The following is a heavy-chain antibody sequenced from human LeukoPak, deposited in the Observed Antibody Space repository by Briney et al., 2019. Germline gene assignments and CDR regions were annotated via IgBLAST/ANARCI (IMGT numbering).Heavy chain of an antibody. J-gene: IGHJ4*02. V-gene: IGHV3-30*03. CDR1: GFTFSRHG. Sequence: GGSLRLSCAASGFTFSRHGIHWVRQAPGKGLEWVAVISYDGSNKYYADSVKGRFTISRDNSQNTLYLQMNNLRPEDTAMYYCARGNIGGGYWGQGTLVTVSS. CDR3: ARGNIGGGY. CDR2: ISYDGSNK. D-gene: IGHD2-21*01.